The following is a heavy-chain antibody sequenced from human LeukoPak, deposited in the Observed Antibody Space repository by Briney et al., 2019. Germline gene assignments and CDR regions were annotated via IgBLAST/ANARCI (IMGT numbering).Heavy chain of an antibody. Sequence: SRGSLRLSCAASGFTFSNAWTSWVRQAPGKGLEWVGRIKSKTDGGTTEYAAPVKGRFTISRHDSKNTLYLQMNSLKTEDTAVYYCTTEFVVVVDAYYFDYWGQGPLVTVSS. CDR2: IKSKTDGGTT. CDR3: TTEFVVVVDAYYFDY. V-gene: IGHV3-15*01. CDR1: GFTFSNAW. D-gene: IGHD2-15*01. J-gene: IGHJ4*02.